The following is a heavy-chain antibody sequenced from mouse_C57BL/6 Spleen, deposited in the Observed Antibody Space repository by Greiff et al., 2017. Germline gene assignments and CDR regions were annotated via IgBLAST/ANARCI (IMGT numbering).Heavy chain of an antibody. CDR1: GFTFSSYG. D-gene: IGHD2-2*01. J-gene: IGHJ3*01. Sequence: EVQVVESGGDLVKPGGSLKLSCAASGFTFSSYGMSWVRQTPDKRLEWVATISSGGSYTYYPDSVKGRFTISRDNAKNTLYLQMSSLKSEDTAMYYCARQPYGYDEAWFAYWGQGTLVTVSA. CDR2: ISSGGSYT. CDR3: ARQPYGYDEAWFAY. V-gene: IGHV5-6*01.